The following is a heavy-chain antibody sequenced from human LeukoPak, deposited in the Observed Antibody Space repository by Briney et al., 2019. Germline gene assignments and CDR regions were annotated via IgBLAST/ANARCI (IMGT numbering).Heavy chain of an antibody. J-gene: IGHJ3*02. Sequence: PSETLSLTCAVYGGSFSGYYWSWIRQPPGKGLEWIGEINHSGSTNYNPSLKSRVTISVDTSKNQFSLKLSSVTAADTAVYYCARGRRLAIISGTDAFDIWGQGTMVTVSS. D-gene: IGHD3-9*01. V-gene: IGHV4-34*01. CDR1: GGSFSGYY. CDR2: INHSGST. CDR3: ARGRRLAIISGTDAFDI.